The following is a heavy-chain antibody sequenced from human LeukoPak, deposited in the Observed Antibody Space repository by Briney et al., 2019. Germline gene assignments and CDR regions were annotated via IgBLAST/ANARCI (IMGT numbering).Heavy chain of an antibody. D-gene: IGHD1-20*01. V-gene: IGHV3-21*01. Sequence: GGSLRLSCAASGFSFSTSWMHWVRQAPGKGLEWVSSISSSSSYIYYADSVKGRFTISRDNAKNSLYLQMNSLRAEDTAVYYCARGYNWNDRVDYWGQGTLVTVSS. CDR1: GFSFSTSW. CDR3: ARGYNWNDRVDY. J-gene: IGHJ4*02. CDR2: ISSSSSYI.